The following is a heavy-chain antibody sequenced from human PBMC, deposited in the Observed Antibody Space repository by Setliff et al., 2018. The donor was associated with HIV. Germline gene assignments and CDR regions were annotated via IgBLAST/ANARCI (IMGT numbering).Heavy chain of an antibody. CDR3: ARVRRGKAIITTGGMDV. Sequence: ASVKVSCKASGYTFTDYFLHWVRQAPGQGLEWMGWINPNNGDTIYAQKFQGRVTVTRDTSINTACMVLSSLKSDDTAMYFCARVRRGKAIITTGGMDVWGQGTTVTAP. D-gene: IGHD3-10*01. J-gene: IGHJ6*02. CDR2: INPNNGDT. V-gene: IGHV1-2*02. CDR1: GYTFTDYF.